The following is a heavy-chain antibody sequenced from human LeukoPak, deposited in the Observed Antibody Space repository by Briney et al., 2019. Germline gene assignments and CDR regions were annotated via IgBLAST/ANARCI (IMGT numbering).Heavy chain of an antibody. D-gene: IGHD4-17*01. CDR1: GGSISSYY. CDR2: IYYSGST. J-gene: IGHJ5*02. Sequence: PSETLSLTCTVSGGSISSYYWSWIRQPPGKGLEWIGYIYYSGSTNYNPSLKSRVTISVDTSKSQFSLKLSSVTAADTAVYYCAREDYGDYVHNWFDPWGQGTLVTVSS. V-gene: IGHV4-59*08. CDR3: AREDYGDYVHNWFDP.